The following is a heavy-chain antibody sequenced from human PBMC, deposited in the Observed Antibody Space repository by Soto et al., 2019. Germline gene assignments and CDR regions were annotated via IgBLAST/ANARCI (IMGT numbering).Heavy chain of an antibody. CDR3: ARDRGCSGGSCYPDY. Sequence: SETLSLTCTVSGGSISSGGYYWSWIRQHPGKGLEWIGYIYYSGSTYYNPSLKSRVTISVDTSKNQFSLKLSSVTAADTAVYYCARDRGCSGGSCYPDYWGQGTLVTVSS. J-gene: IGHJ4*02. D-gene: IGHD2-15*01. CDR2: IYYSGST. CDR1: GGSISSGGYY. V-gene: IGHV4-31*03.